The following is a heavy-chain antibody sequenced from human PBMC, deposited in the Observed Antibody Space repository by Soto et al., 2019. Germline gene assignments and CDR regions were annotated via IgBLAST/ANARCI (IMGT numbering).Heavy chain of an antibody. V-gene: IGHV1-3*01. J-gene: IGHJ4*02. CDR1: GYTFTSYA. D-gene: IGHD3-10*01. Sequence: QVQLVQSGAEVKKPGASVKVSCKASGYTFTSYAMHWVRQAPGQRLEWMGWINAGNGNTKYSQKFQGRVTITRDTSASTAYMELSSLRYEDTAVYYCARKSMVRGEDYWGQGTLVTVSS. CDR3: ARKSMVRGEDY. CDR2: INAGNGNT.